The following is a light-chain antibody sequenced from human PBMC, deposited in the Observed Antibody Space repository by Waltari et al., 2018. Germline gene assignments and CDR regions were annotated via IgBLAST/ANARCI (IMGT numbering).Light chain of an antibody. Sequence: DIQITQSPSAMSASVGDRVPITCRASPGITNYLAWLQQVPGKVPKRLINAASSLQSGVPSRFSGSGSGTEFTLTINGLQPEDFATYYCLQHNSYPYTFGQGTKLEIK. V-gene: IGKV1-17*03. CDR3: LQHNSYPYT. J-gene: IGKJ2*01. CDR1: PGITNY. CDR2: AAS.